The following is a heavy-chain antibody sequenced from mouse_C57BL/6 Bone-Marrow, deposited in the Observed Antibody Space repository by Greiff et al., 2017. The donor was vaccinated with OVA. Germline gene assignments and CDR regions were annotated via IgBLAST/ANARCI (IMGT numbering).Heavy chain of an antibody. V-gene: IGHV14-1*01. CDR2: IDPEDGDT. J-gene: IGHJ2*01. Sequence: VQLQQSGAELVRPGASVKLSCTASGFNIKDYYMHWVKQRPEQGLEWIGRIDPEDGDTEYDPKFKGKATLTAATSSNTAYLQRSSLTSDDTAVYYCTTRYYGSSSYFDYWGQGTTLTVSS. CDR1: GFNIKDYY. D-gene: IGHD1-1*01. CDR3: TTRYYGSSSYFDY.